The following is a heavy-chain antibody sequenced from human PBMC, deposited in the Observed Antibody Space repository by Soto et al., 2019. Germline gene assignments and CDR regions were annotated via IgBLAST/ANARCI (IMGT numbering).Heavy chain of an antibody. CDR1: GGSISSGDYY. J-gene: IGHJ4*02. CDR2: IYHSGTA. D-gene: IGHD2-21*02. Sequence: PSETLSLTCAVSGGSISSGDYYCSWIRQPPGKGLEWIGYIYHSGTAYYNPSLKSRVSISVDTSKNRFSLKLSSVTAADTAVYYCATAAVTARNFDYWGQGTLVTVS. CDR3: ATAAVTARNFDY. V-gene: IGHV4-30-4*01.